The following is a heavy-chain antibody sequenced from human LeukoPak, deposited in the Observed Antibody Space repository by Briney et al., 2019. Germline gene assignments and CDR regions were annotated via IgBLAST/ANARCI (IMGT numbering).Heavy chain of an antibody. D-gene: IGHD6-13*01. CDR2: INPNSGGT. Sequence: ASVKVSCKASGYTFTGYYMHWVRQAPGQGLEWMGWINPNSGGTNYAQKFQGRVTMTRDTSISTAYMELSRLRSDDTAVYYCARGLKRQQLVLGYWGQGTLVTVSS. J-gene: IGHJ4*02. V-gene: IGHV1-2*02. CDR1: GYTFTGYY. CDR3: ARGLKRQQLVLGY.